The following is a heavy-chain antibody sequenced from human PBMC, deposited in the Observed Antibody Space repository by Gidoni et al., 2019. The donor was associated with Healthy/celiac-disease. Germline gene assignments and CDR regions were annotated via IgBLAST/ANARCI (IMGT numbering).Heavy chain of an antibody. CDR1: GFTFSSYA. V-gene: IGHV3-23*04. D-gene: IGHD2-21*01. Sequence: EVQLVESGGGLVQTGGSLRLSCAASGFTFSSYAMSWVRQATGKGLEWVSAISGSGGSTYYADSVKGRFTISRDNSKNTLYLQMNRLRAEDTVVYYCAKDPPLPDCGGDCYLGYMDVLGKGTTVTVSS. CDR3: AKDPPLPDCGGDCYLGYMDV. CDR2: ISGSGGST. J-gene: IGHJ6*03.